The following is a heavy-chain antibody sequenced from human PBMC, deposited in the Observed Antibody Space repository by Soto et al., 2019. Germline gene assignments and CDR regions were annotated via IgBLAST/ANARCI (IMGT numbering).Heavy chain of an antibody. CDR3: ARQLRTALILEWPTTFDY. V-gene: IGHV4-39*01. CDR2: IYYSGST. D-gene: IGHD3-3*01. Sequence: SETLSLTCTVSGGSISSSSYYWGWIRQPPGKGLEWIGSIYYSGSTYYNPSLKSRVTISVDTSKNQFSLKLSSVTAADTAVYYCARQLRTALILEWPTTFDYWGQGTLVTVSS. J-gene: IGHJ4*02. CDR1: GGSISSSSYY.